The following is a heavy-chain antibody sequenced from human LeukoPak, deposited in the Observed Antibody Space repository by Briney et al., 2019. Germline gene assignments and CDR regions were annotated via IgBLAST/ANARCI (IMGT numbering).Heavy chain of an antibody. Sequence: GGSLRLSCVLSGIPFVDAWMSWVRQTPGKGLEWIGRITEDGTTDYAAPVQGRFTISRDNSINTFYLLMNSLKIEDTAVYYCTWMTTVLTVDFWGRGTLVTVSS. D-gene: IGHD4-17*01. CDR1: GIPFVDAW. J-gene: IGHJ4*02. CDR3: TWMTTVLTVDF. V-gene: IGHV3-15*01. CDR2: ITEDGTT.